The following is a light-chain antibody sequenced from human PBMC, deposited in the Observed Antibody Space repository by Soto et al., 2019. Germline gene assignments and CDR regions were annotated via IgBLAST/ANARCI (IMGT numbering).Light chain of an antibody. CDR2: AAS. J-gene: IGKJ2*01. V-gene: IGKV1-39*01. CDR3: QKSYSTPPS. Sequence: DLQMTQSPSSLSASVGDRVTITCRASQSISSYLNWYQQKPGKAPKLLIYAASSLQSGVPSRFSALGSGTDFNLTITSLQPEEFATYYCQKSYSTPPSFSHGTKLEI. CDR1: QSISSY.